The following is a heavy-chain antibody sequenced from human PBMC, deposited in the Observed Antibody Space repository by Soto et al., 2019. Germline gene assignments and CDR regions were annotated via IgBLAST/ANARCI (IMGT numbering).Heavy chain of an antibody. CDR3: ARMGNRPRYYYYYYMDV. J-gene: IGHJ6*03. Sequence: SETLSLTCAVYGGSFSGYYWSWIRQPPGKGLEWIGEINHSGSTNYNPSLKSRVTISVDTSKNQFSLKLSSVTAADTAVYYCARMGNRPRYYYYYYMDVWGKGTTVS. D-gene: IGHD7-27*01. V-gene: IGHV4-34*01. CDR2: INHSGST. CDR1: GGSFSGYY.